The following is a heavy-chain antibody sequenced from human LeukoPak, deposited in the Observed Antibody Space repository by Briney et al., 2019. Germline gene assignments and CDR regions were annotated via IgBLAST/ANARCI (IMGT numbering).Heavy chain of an antibody. D-gene: IGHD3-16*01. J-gene: IGHJ6*03. Sequence: GGSLRLSCAASGFTFSSYSMNWVRQAPGKVLEWVSSISSGGGYTYYADSVKGRFTISRDNAKNSLYLQMNSLRAEDTAVYYCARNPLISGYYYYYMDVWGKGTTVAVSS. CDR2: ISSGGGYT. V-gene: IGHV3-21*06. CDR3: ARNPLISGYYYYYMDV. CDR1: GFTFSSYS.